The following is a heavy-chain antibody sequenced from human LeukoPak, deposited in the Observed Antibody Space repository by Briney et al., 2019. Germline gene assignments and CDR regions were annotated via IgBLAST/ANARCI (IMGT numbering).Heavy chain of an antibody. D-gene: IGHD1-26*01. CDR2: IIPIFGTA. CDR3: ARGGRFYYYGMDV. V-gene: IGHV1-69*05. J-gene: IGHJ6*02. Sequence: SVKVSCKASGGTFSSYAISWVRQAPGQGLEWMGGIIPIFGTANYAQKFQGRVTMTRDTSTSTVYMELSSLRSEDTAVYYCARGGRFYYYGMDVWGQGTTVTVSS. CDR1: GGTFSSYA.